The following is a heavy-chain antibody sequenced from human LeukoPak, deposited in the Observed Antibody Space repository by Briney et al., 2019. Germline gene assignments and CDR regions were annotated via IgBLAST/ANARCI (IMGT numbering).Heavy chain of an antibody. V-gene: IGHV3-30*18. CDR2: ISYDGSNK. CDR3: EKWSKQLGIDY. J-gene: IGHJ4*02. Sequence: GGSLRLSCAASGFTFSSYGMHWVRQAPGKGLEWVAVISYDGSNKYYADSVKGRFTISRDNSKNTLYLQMNSLRAEDTAVYYCEKWSKQLGIDYWGQGTLVTVSS. D-gene: IGHD6-13*01. CDR1: GFTFSSYG.